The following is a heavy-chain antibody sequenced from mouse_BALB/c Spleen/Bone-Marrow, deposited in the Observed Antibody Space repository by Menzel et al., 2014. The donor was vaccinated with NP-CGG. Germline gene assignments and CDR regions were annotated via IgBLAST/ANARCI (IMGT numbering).Heavy chain of an antibody. CDR2: ISNGGGST. J-gene: IGHJ3*01. D-gene: IGHD2-2*01. Sequence: VQLKESGGGSVQPGGSLKLSCATSGFTFSDYYMYWVRQTPEKRLEWVAYISNGGGSTYYPDTVKGRFTISRDNAKNTLYLQMSRLKSEDTAMYYCARQGIYYGYDPFAYWGQGTLVTVS. V-gene: IGHV5-12*02. CDR3: ARQGIYYGYDPFAY. CDR1: GFTFSDYY.